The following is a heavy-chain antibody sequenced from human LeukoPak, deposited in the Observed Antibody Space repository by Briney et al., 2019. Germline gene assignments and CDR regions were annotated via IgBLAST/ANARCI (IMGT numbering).Heavy chain of an antibody. D-gene: IGHD2-15*01. Sequence: GESLKISCKGSGYSISNYWIGWVRQMPGKGLEWMGIIYPADSDIRYSPSFQGQVTISADKSISTAYLQWSSLKASGTAMYYCARQEYCSGGSCYTWFDPWGQGTLVTVSS. CDR3: ARQEYCSGGSCYTWFDP. CDR1: GYSISNYW. J-gene: IGHJ5*02. CDR2: IYPADSDI. V-gene: IGHV5-51*01.